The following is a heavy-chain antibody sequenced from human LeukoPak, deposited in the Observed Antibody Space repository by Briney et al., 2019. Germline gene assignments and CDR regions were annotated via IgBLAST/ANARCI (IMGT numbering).Heavy chain of an antibody. CDR3: ARLISSRDY. CDR1: GGSFSGYY. CDR2: INHSGST. V-gene: IGHV4-34*01. J-gene: IGHJ4*02. D-gene: IGHD3-16*01. Sequence: SETLSLTCAVYGGSFSGYYWSWMRQPPGKGLEWIGEINHSGSTNYNPSLKSRVTISVDTSKNQFSLKLSSVTAADTAVYYCARLISSRDYWGQGTLVTVSS.